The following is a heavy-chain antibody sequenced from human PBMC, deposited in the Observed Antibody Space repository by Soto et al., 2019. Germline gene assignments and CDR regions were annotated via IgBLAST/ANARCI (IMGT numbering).Heavy chain of an antibody. V-gene: IGHV1-69*01. D-gene: IGHD3-22*01. J-gene: IGHJ4*02. Sequence: QVQLVQSGAEVRKPGSSVRVSCKASEGSFNRHTISWVRQAPGQGLEWMGGIIPIFGTANHAQKFQGRVTTIAAESTSTVYMELSSLRSDDTAIYYCARGWGYDSTDYYYAYWGQGTLVIVSS. CDR3: ARGWGYDSTDYYYAY. CDR1: EGSFNRHT. CDR2: IIPIFGTA.